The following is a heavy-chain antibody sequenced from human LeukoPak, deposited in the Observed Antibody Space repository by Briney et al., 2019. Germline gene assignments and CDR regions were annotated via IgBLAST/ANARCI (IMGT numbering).Heavy chain of an antibody. CDR3: ARDQPYYYDSSGYYYGIDY. D-gene: IGHD3-22*01. CDR1: GGSISSSSYY. CDR2: IYYSGST. Sequence: SETLSLTCTASGGSISSSSYYWGWIRQPPGKGLEWIGSIYYSGSTYYNPSLKSRVTISVDTSKNQFSLKLSSVTAADTAVYYCARDQPYYYDSSGYYYGIDYWGQGTLVTVSS. V-gene: IGHV4-39*07. J-gene: IGHJ4*02.